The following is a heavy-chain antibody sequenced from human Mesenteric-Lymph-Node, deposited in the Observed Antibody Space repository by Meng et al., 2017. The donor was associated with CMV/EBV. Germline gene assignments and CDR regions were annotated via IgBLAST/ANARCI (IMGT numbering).Heavy chain of an antibody. V-gene: IGHV4-34*01. J-gene: IGHJ6*02. CDR3: ARMGRKAEVRTWFYYYGVDV. D-gene: IGHD6-13*01. Sequence: SETLSFTCAVYGGSFTDYYWSWIRQPPGKGLEWIGEINHSGTTNYNSSLKSRVTISVVTSRNQFSLKLSSVTAADTAVYYCARMGRKAEVRTWFYYYGVDVWGQGTTVTVSS. CDR1: GGSFTDYY. CDR2: INHSGTT.